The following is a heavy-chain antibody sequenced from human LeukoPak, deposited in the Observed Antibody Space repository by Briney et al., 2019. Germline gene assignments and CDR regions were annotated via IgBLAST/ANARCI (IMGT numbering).Heavy chain of an antibody. CDR2: INHSGST. CDR1: GGSFSGYY. J-gene: IGHJ5*02. Sequence: SETLSLTCAVYGGSFSGYYWSWIRQPPGKGLEWIGEINHSGSTNYNPSLKSRVTISVDTSKNQFSLKLSSVTAADTAVYYCARRTYYYDSSGYCGWFDPWGQGTLVTVSS. V-gene: IGHV4-34*01. D-gene: IGHD3-22*01. CDR3: ARRTYYYDSSGYCGWFDP.